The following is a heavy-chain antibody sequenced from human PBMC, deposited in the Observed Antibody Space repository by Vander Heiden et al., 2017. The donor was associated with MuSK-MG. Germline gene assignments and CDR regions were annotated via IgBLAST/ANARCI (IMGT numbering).Heavy chain of an antibody. J-gene: IGHJ4*02. CDR3: ASLPYGSGSYIWGLRY. D-gene: IGHD3-10*01. V-gene: IGHV5-51*01. CDR1: GYSFASYW. CDR2: IYPGDSDT. Sequence: EVQLVQSGAEVKKPGESLKISCKGSGYSFASYWIGWVRQMPGKGLEWLGIIYPGDSDTRYSPSFQGQVTISADKSISTAYLQWSSLKASDTAMYYCASLPYGSGSYIWGLRYWGQGTLVTVSS.